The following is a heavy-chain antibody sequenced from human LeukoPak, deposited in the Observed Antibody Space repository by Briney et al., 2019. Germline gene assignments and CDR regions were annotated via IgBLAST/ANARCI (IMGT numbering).Heavy chain of an antibody. D-gene: IGHD3-10*01. CDR1: GFTFSSYW. CDR2: IKQDGSEK. V-gene: IGHV3-7*01. Sequence: GGSLRLSCAASGFTFSSYWMTWVRQAPGKGLEWVANIKQDGSEKYYVDSVKGRFTISRDNSRSTLYLQMNSLRPEDTAIYYCAREGYYGSGSPPSLYFDYWGQGTLVTVSS. J-gene: IGHJ4*02. CDR3: AREGYYGSGSPPSLYFDY.